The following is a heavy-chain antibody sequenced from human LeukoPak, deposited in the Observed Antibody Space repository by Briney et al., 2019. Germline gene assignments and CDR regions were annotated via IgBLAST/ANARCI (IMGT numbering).Heavy chain of an antibody. CDR1: GFTFSSYA. J-gene: IGHJ4*02. D-gene: IGHD5-12*01. CDR2: VSGSGGST. Sequence: GGSLRPSCAASGFTFSSYAMNWVRQAPGKGLEWVSGVSGSGGSTYYADSVKRRFTISRDNSKNTLYLQMNSLRAEDTAVYYCAKDLYIVATITGNWGQGTLVTVSS. CDR3: AKDLYIVATITGN. V-gene: IGHV3-23*01.